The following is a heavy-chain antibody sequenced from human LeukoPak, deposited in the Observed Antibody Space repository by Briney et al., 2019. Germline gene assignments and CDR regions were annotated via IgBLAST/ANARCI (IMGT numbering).Heavy chain of an antibody. D-gene: IGHD3-16*02. CDR3: AKSGHYVWGSYRYFDY. CDR2: ISYDGSNK. CDR1: GLTFSSYG. J-gene: IGHJ4*02. V-gene: IGHV3-30*18. Sequence: GGSLRLSCAASGLTFSSYGMHWVRQAPGKGLEWVAVISYDGSNKYYADSVKGRLTISRDNSKNTLYLQMNSLRAEDTAVYYCAKSGHYVWGSYRYFDYWGQGTLVTVSS.